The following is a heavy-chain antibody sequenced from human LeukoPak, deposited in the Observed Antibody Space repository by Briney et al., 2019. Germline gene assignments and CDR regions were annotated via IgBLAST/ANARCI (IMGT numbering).Heavy chain of an antibody. CDR1: GFTFSSYS. D-gene: IGHD3-22*01. CDR2: IRYDGSNK. V-gene: IGHV3-30*02. J-gene: IGHJ5*02. CDR3: AKDWEEWSSSGYYGDNWFDP. Sequence: GGSLRLSCAASGFTFSSYSMNWVRQAPGKGLEWVAFIRYDGSNKYYADSVKGRFTISRDNSKNTLYLQMNSLRAEDTAVYYCAKDWEEWSSSGYYGDNWFDPWGQGTLVTVSS.